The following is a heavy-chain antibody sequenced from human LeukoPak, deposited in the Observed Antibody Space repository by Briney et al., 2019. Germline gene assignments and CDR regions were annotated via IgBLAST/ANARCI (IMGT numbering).Heavy chain of an antibody. CDR2: ISGSGGST. V-gene: IGHV3-23*01. D-gene: IGHD5-24*01. CDR1: GFTFSSYA. J-gene: IGHJ4*02. CDR3: ATGRGVPTRDGELFDY. Sequence: GGSLRLSCAASGFTFSSYAMSWVRQAPGKGLEWVSAISGSGGSTYYADSVKGRFTISRDNSKNTLYLQMNSLRAEDTAVYYCATGRGVPTRDGELFDYWGQGSLVTVSS.